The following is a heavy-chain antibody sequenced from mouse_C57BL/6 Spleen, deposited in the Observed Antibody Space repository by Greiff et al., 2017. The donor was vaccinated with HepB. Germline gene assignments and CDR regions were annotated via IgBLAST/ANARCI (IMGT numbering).Heavy chain of an antibody. CDR2: INPNNGGT. D-gene: IGHD1-1*01. Sequence: VQLQQSGPELVKPGASVKIPCKASGYTFTDYNMDWVKQSHGKSLEWIGDINPNNGGTIYNQKFKGKATLTVDKSSSTAYMELRSLTSEDTAVDYCAREGYYVSSYDIGSLDYWGQGTSVTVSS. J-gene: IGHJ4*01. CDR3: AREGYYVSSYDIGSLDY. V-gene: IGHV1-18*01. CDR1: GYTFTDYN.